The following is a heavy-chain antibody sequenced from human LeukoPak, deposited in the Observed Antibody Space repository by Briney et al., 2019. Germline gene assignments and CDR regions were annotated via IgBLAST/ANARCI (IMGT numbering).Heavy chain of an antibody. CDR1: GGSISSGGYY. Sequence: PSETLSLTCTVSGGSISSGGYYWSWIRQHPGKGLEWIGYIYYSGSTYYNPSLKSRVTISVETSKNQFSLKLSSVTAADTAVYYCARDLEQGAFDIWGQGTMVTVSS. V-gene: IGHV4-31*03. CDR2: IYYSGST. J-gene: IGHJ3*02. D-gene: IGHD5-24*01. CDR3: ARDLEQGAFDI.